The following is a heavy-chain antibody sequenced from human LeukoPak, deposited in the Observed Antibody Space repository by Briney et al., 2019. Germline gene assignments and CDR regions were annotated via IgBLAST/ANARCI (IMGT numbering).Heavy chain of an antibody. J-gene: IGHJ4*02. V-gene: IGHV4-61*05. D-gene: IGHD4-17*01. Sequence: SETLSLTCTVSGGSISSSNSFWGWIRQPPGKGLEWIGYIYYSGSTNYNPSLKSRVTISVDTSKNQFSLKLSSVTAADTAVYYCARVRYGDYVVDYWGQGTLVTVSS. CDR3: ARVRYGDYVVDY. CDR1: GGSISSSNSF. CDR2: IYYSGST.